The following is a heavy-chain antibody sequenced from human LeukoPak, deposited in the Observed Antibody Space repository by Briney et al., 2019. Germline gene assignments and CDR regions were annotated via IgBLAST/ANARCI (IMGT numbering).Heavy chain of an antibody. J-gene: IGHJ4*02. CDR3: ARVGKQWPVSASRYYFDY. V-gene: IGHV1-2*02. CDR2: INPNSGGT. D-gene: IGHD6-19*01. Sequence: ASVKVSCKASRYSFTDYYMHWVRQAPGQGLEWMGWINPNSGGTIYAQKFQGRVTMTRDTSINTAYMELSSLRSDDTAVYYCARVGKQWPVSASRYYFDYWGQGTLVTVSS. CDR1: RYSFTDYY.